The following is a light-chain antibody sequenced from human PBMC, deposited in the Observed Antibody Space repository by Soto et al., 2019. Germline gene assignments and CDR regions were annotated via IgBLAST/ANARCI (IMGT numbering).Light chain of an antibody. J-gene: IGKJ1*01. V-gene: IGKV1-5*03. CDR1: QSISSW. CDR2: KAS. Sequence: DIQMTQSPSTLSASVGDRVTITCRASQSISSWLAWYQQKPGKAPKLLIYKASTLESGVPSRFSGSGSGTEFTLTISSLQPDDFATYYCQQYNNYSLWTFGQGPKVEIK. CDR3: QQYNNYSLWT.